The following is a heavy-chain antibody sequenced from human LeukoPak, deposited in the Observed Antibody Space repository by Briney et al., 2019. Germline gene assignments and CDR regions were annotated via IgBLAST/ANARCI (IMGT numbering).Heavy chain of an antibody. V-gene: IGHV3-21*04. Sequence: GGSLRLSCAASGFTFSSYSMNWVRQAPGKGLEWVSSISSSSSYIYYADSVKGRFTISRDNSKNTLYLQMNSLRAGDTAVYYCAKVGTVYFPLDFXXXGTLVTVSS. CDR3: AKVGTVYFPLDF. CDR2: ISSSSSYI. J-gene: IGHJ4*02. D-gene: IGHD2/OR15-2a*01. CDR1: GFTFSSYS.